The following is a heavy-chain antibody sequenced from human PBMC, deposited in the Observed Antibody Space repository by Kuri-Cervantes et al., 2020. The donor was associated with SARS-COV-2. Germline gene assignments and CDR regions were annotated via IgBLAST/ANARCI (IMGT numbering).Heavy chain of an antibody. V-gene: IGHV3-30-3*01. CDR1: GFTFSSYA. J-gene: IGHJ4*02. CDR3: ARGGGYDFWSGFDY. D-gene: IGHD3-3*01. CDR2: ISYDGSNK. Sequence: GESLKISCAASGFTFSSYAMHWVRQAPGKGLEWVAVISYDGSNKYYADSVKGRFTISRDNSKNTLYLQMNSLRAEDTAVYYCARGGGYDFWSGFDYWGQGTLVT.